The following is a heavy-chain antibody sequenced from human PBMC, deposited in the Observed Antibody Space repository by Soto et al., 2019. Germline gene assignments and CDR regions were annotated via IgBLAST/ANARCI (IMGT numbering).Heavy chain of an antibody. Sequence: QVQLQQWGAGLLKPSETLSLTCAVYGGSFSGYYWSWIRQPPGKGLEWIGEINHSGSTNYNPSLKGRGTISVDTSKNQFSLRLSSVTAADTAVYYCARGQGMATPNVDYWGQGTLVTVSS. CDR3: ARGQGMATPNVDY. V-gene: IGHV4-34*01. D-gene: IGHD5-12*01. J-gene: IGHJ4*02. CDR2: INHSGST. CDR1: GGSFSGYY.